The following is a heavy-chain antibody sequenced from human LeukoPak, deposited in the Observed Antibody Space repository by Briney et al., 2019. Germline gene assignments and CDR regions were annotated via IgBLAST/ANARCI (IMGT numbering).Heavy chain of an antibody. CDR1: GFTFSSYA. V-gene: IGHV3-23*01. CDR2: ISGCVGST. CDR3: AKGRRYYDILSGYHRYYCDY. J-gene: IGHJ4*02. Sequence: GGSLRLSCAASGFTFSSYAMSWVRQAPGTGLEGVSAISGCVGSTYYADSVKGRFTISSDNSKNTLYLQMNSLRAEDTAVYYCAKGRRYYDILSGYHRYYCDYWGQGTLVTVSS. D-gene: IGHD3-9*01.